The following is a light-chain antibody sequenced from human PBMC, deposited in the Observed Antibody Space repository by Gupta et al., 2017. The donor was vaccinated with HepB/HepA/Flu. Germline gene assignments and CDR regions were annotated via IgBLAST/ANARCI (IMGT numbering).Light chain of an antibody. CDR3: QQRTNRPTST. J-gene: IGKJ1*01. CDR1: QSVSSH. Sequence: EIVLTQSPATLSLSPGERATLSCRASQSVSSHLAWYQQKPDQAPRLLIYDASNRATGIPARFSGSGSGTDFTLTISSLEPEDFAIYYCQQRTNRPTSTFGQGTKVEIK. V-gene: IGKV3-11*01. CDR2: DAS.